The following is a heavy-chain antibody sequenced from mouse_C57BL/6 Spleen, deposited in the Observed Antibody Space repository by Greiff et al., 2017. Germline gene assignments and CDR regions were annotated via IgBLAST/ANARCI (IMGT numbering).Heavy chain of an antibody. CDR1: GFTFSDYG. CDR3: AGYYSKGMDY. D-gene: IGHD2-5*01. J-gene: IGHJ4*01. CDR2: ISRGSSTI. Sequence: EVKVVESGGGLVKPGGSLKLSCAASGFTFSDYGMHWVRQAPEKGLEWVAYISRGSSTIYYADTVKGRFTISRDNAKNTLFLQMTSLRSEDTAMYYCAGYYSKGMDYWGQGTSVTVSS. V-gene: IGHV5-17*01.